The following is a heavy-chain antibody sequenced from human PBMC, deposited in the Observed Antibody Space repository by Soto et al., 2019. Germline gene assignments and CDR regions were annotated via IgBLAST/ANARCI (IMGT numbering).Heavy chain of an antibody. CDR3: ARGDREDIAVVVGVRPGEYGVDV. V-gene: IGHV3-30-3*01. Sequence: QVQLVESGGGVVQPGRSLRLSCAASGFTFRNYAMHWVRQAPGKGLECVAVISYDGSNKFYRDYVKGRFTISRDNSKNTLYLQTNSLRYEDTAVYYCARGDREDIAVVVGVRPGEYGVDVWGQGTTVTVSS. D-gene: IGHD2-15*01. J-gene: IGHJ6*02. CDR2: ISYDGSNK. CDR1: GFTFRNYA.